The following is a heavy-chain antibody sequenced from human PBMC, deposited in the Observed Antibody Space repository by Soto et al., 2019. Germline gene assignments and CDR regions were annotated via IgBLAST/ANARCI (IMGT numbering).Heavy chain of an antibody. J-gene: IGHJ4*02. CDR3: ASGGALWFGESPGDY. CDR1: GYTFTGYY. D-gene: IGHD3-10*01. CDR2: INPNSGGT. Sequence: QVQLVQSGAEVKKPGASVKVSCKASGYTFTGYYMHWVRQAPGQGPEWMGWINPNSGGTNNGQKVQGRVTMTRDTSISTAYMELSRVRSDDTAVYYCASGGALWFGESPGDYWGQGTLVTVSS. V-gene: IGHV1-2*02.